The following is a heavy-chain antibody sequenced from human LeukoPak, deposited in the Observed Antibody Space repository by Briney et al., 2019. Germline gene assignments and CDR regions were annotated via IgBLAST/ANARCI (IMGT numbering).Heavy chain of an antibody. J-gene: IGHJ3*02. Sequence: ASVKVSCKVSGYTLTELSMHWVRQAPGKGLEWMGGFDLEDGETIYAQKFQGRVTMTEDTSTDTAYMELSSLRSEDTAVYYCTPGVVGATTNAFDIWGQGTMVTVSS. CDR1: GYTLTELS. D-gene: IGHD1-26*01. CDR2: FDLEDGET. CDR3: TPGVVGATTNAFDI. V-gene: IGHV1-24*01.